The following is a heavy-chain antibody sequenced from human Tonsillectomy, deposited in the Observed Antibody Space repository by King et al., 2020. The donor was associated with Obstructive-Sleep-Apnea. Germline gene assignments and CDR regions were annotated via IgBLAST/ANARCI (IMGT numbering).Heavy chain of an antibody. CDR1: GFTFSSSA. Sequence: VQLVESGGGLVQPGGSLRLSCATSGFTFSSSAMSWVRQAPGQVLEWGSAISGSGVGTHYADCVKGRFTISSNNSKNTLYLQMDRLRVEDTAVYYCAKADGPCGSSSCYMTFHHWGRGALVTVSP. D-gene: IGHD2-2*01. CDR3: AKADGPCGSSSCYMTFHH. CDR2: ISGSGVGT. J-gene: IGHJ1*01. V-gene: IGHV3-23*04.